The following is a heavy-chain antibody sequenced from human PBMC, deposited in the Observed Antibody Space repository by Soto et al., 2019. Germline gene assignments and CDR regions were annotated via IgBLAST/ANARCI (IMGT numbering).Heavy chain of an antibody. CDR3: ARVPRITMVRGVAHNWFDP. J-gene: IGHJ5*02. Sequence: SETLSLTCTVSGGSISSGGYYWSWIRQHPGKGLEWIGYIYYSGGTYYNPSLKSRVTISVDTSKNQSSLKLSSVTAADTAVYYCARVPRITMVRGVAHNWFDPWGQGTLVTVSS. CDR1: GGSISSGGYY. V-gene: IGHV4-31*03. CDR2: IYYSGGT. D-gene: IGHD3-10*01.